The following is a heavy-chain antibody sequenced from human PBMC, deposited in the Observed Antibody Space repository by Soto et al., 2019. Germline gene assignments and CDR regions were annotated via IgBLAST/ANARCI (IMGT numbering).Heavy chain of an antibody. J-gene: IGHJ4*02. CDR2: INPSGGST. Sequence: QVQLVQSGAEVKKPGASVKVSCKASGYTFTSYYMHWVRQAPGQGLEWMGIINPSGGSTSYAQKFQGRVTLTRDTSINTAYMELSSLRFDDTAVYYCARAKSYANLFDYWGQGTLVTVSS. CDR1: GYTFTSYY. CDR3: ARAKSYANLFDY. V-gene: IGHV1-46*01. D-gene: IGHD3-16*01.